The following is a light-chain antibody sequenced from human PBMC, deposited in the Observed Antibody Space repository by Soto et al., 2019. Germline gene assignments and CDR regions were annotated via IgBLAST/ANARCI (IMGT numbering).Light chain of an antibody. CDR2: EVS. J-gene: IGLJ3*02. V-gene: IGLV2-14*01. CDR3: TSYSRYRVLV. Sequence: QSVLTQPASVSGSLGQSITISCTGTSSDIGGYKYVSWYQQHPGKAPKLIIFEVSNRPSGVSDRFSGSNSGNTASLTISGLQAEDESDYYGTSYSRYRVLVCGGGTKVTVL. CDR1: SSDIGGYKY.